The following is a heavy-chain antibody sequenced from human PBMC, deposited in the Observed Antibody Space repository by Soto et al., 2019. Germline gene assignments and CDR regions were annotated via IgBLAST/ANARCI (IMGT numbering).Heavy chain of an antibody. Sequence: ASVKVSCKASGYTFTSYGISWVRQAPGQGLEWMGWISAYNGNTNYAQKLQGRVTMTTDTSTSTAYMELRSLRSDDTAVYYCATGGPLEWLGGSLDYWGQGTLVTVSS. CDR3: ATGGPLEWLGGSLDY. V-gene: IGHV1-18*01. CDR2: ISAYNGNT. J-gene: IGHJ4*02. CDR1: GYTFTSYG. D-gene: IGHD3-3*01.